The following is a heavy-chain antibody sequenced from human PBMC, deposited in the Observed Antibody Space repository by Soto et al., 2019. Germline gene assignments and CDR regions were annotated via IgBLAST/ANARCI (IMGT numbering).Heavy chain of an antibody. Sequence: EVQLLESGGGFVQPGGPMRLSCVASGLTFNNYALNWVGQAPGKGRGWAPVMSGSGGSTFYADSVRGRFTTSRDTSKHTVYLQMDRLRVEDTAIYYCVKDLGYSLFAMGGGMDVWGRGTTVTVSS. CDR1: GLTFNNYA. V-gene: IGHV3-23*01. CDR2: MSGSGGST. D-gene: IGHD3-3*02. CDR3: VKDLGYSLFAMGGGMDV. J-gene: IGHJ6*02.